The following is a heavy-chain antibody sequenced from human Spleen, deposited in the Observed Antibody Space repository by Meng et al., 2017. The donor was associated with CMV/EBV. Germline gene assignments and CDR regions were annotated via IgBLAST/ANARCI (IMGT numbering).Heavy chain of an antibody. CDR2: IDPSGGTT. CDR1: YP. Sequence: YPVHWVRQAPGQGLEWMGRIDPSGGTTDYAQKFQGRVTMTTDRSTSTAYMELRSLRSDDTAVYYCARDSPVYCSSTSCLALTSLDNWGQGTLVTVSS. V-gene: IGHV1-46*01. CDR3: ARDSPVYCSSTSCLALTSLDN. D-gene: IGHD2-2*01. J-gene: IGHJ4*02.